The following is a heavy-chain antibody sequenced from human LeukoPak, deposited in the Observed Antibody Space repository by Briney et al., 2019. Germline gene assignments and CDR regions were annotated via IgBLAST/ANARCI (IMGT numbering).Heavy chain of an antibody. J-gene: IGHJ4*02. Sequence: ASVKVSCKASGYTFTGYYMHWVRQAPGQGLEWMGWINPNSGGTNYAQKFQGRVTMTRDTSISTAYMELSRLRSDDTAVYYCARVKGIAAAGTVPFDYWGQGTLVTDSS. CDR2: INPNSGGT. V-gene: IGHV1-2*02. CDR1: GYTFTGYY. CDR3: ARVKGIAAAGTVPFDY. D-gene: IGHD6-13*01.